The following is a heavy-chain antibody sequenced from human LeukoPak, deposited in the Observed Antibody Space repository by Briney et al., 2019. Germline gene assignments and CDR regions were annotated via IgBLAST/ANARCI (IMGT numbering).Heavy chain of an antibody. Sequence: GGSLRLSCAASGLNISNSWMNWVRQAPGKGLEWVASMKTDGTEKYYVDSVEGRFNISRDDAKNSLHLQMSGLRAEDTAVYYCARDRAFKTFDYWGQGTLVTVSS. J-gene: IGHJ4*02. V-gene: IGHV3-7*01. CDR1: GLNISNSW. CDR2: MKTDGTEK. CDR3: ARDRAFKTFDY.